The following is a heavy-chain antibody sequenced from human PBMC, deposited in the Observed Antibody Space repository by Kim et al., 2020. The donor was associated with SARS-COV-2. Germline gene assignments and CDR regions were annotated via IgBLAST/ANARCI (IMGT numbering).Heavy chain of an antibody. J-gene: IGHJ4*02. CDR3: ARLSWWLRLRGFDY. CDR1: GGSISSSSYY. D-gene: IGHD5-12*01. V-gene: IGHV4-39*01. Sequence: SETLSLTCTVSGGSISSSSYYWGWIRQPPGKGLEWIGSIYYSGSTYYNPSLKSRVTISVDTSKNQFSLKLSSVTAADTAVYYCARLSWWLRLRGFDYWGQGTLVTVSS. CDR2: IYYSGST.